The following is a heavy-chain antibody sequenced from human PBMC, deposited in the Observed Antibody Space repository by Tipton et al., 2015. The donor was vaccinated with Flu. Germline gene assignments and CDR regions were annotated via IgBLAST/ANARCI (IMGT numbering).Heavy chain of an antibody. V-gene: IGHV1-8*01. CDR1: EYTFISYD. CDR3: ARVCHTSYCSSTSSHYYFAY. CDR2: MNPNSGNT. Sequence: QLVQSGPEVKKPGASVKVSCKASEYTFISYDINWVRQASGQGLEWMGWMNPNSGNTDYAQKFQGRVTITRDTSISTVYMELSSLTSEDTAVYYCARVCHTSYCSSTSSHYYFAYWGQGTLVTVSS. J-gene: IGHJ4*02. D-gene: IGHD2-2*01.